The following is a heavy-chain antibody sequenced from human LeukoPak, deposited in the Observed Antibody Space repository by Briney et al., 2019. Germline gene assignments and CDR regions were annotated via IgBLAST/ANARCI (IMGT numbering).Heavy chain of an antibody. CDR2: ISGSGGST. D-gene: IGHD5-24*01. CDR1: GFTFSSYA. J-gene: IGHJ4*02. V-gene: IGHV3-23*01. CDR3: ARAKAHRGWLQFIGFDY. Sequence: GGSLRLSCAASGFTFSSYAMSWVRQAPGKGLEWVSAISGSGGSTYYADSVKGRFTISRDNSKNTLYLQMNSLGAEDTAVYYCARAKAHRGWLQFIGFDYWGQGTLVTVSS.